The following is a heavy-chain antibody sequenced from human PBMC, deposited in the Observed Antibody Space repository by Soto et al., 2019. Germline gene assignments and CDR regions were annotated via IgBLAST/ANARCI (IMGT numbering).Heavy chain of an antibody. CDR1: GGTFSSYA. CDR2: IIPIFGTA. Sequence: EASVKVSCKASGGTFSSYAISWVRQAPGQGLEWMGGIIPIFGTANYAQKFQGRVTITADKSTSTAYMELSSLRSEDTAVYYCARAVAAAGTGKSYGMDVWGQGTTVTVSS. V-gene: IGHV1-69*06. J-gene: IGHJ6*02. D-gene: IGHD6-13*01. CDR3: ARAVAAAGTGKSYGMDV.